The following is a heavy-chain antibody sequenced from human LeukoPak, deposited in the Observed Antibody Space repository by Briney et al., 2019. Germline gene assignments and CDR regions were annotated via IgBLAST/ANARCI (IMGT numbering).Heavy chain of an antibody. CDR1: GFSFSDYS. D-gene: IGHD6-13*01. CDR3: ARDKAAWYSSSWYYFDS. Sequence: GGSLRLSCAASGFSFSDYSMNWVRQAPGKGLEWVSYISSGSYTIYYADSVKGRFSISRDNAKRSLYLQMNNLRVEDTAVYYCARDKAAWYSSSWYYFDSWGQGTLVTVSS. CDR2: ISSGSYTI. J-gene: IGHJ4*02. V-gene: IGHV3-48*01.